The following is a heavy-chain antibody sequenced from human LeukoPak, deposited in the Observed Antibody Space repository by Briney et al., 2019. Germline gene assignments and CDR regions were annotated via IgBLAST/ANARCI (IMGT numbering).Heavy chain of an antibody. J-gene: IGHJ6*03. Sequence: GGSLRLSCAASGFTFSSYSMNWVRQAPGKGLEWVSSISSSSSYIYYADSVKGRFTISRDNAKNSLYLQMNSLRAEDTAVYYCARCGYSYYYLLADYDYYMDVWGQGTLVTVSS. V-gene: IGHV3-21*01. CDR1: GFTFSSYS. D-gene: IGHD5-18*01. CDR2: ISSSSSYI. CDR3: ARCGYSYYYLLADYDYYMDV.